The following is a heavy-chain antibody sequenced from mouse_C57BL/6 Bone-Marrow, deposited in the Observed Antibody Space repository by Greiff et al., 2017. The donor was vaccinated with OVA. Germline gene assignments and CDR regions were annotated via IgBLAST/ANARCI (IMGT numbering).Heavy chain of an antibody. V-gene: IGHV1-76*01. Sequence: QVQLQQSGAELVRPGASVKLSCKASGYTFTDYYINWVKQRPGQGLEWIARIYPGSGNTYYNEKFKGKATLTAEKSSSTAYMQLSSLTSEDSAVYFCARGEEFITTVREYFDVWGTGTTVTVSS. CDR3: ARGEEFITTVREYFDV. D-gene: IGHD1-1*01. CDR2: IYPGSGNT. J-gene: IGHJ1*03. CDR1: GYTFTDYY.